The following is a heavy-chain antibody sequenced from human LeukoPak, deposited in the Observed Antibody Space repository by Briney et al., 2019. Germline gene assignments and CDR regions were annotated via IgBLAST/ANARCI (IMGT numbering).Heavy chain of an antibody. J-gene: IGHJ5*02. CDR2: INHSGST. CDR1: GGSFSGYY. V-gene: IGHV4-34*01. CDR3: ARAESLLDP. Sequence: SETLSLTCAVCGGSFSGYYWSWIRQPPGKGLEWIGEINHSGSTNYNPPLKSRVTISVDTSKNQFSLKLSSVTAADTAVYYCARAESLLDPWGQGTLVTVSS.